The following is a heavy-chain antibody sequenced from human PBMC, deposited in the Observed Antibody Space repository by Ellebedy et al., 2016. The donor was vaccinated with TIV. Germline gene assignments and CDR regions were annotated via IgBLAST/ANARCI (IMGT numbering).Heavy chain of an antibody. CDR1: GGSISSGGYS. CDR2: IYQSGST. J-gene: IGHJ5*02. D-gene: IGHD3-10*01. Sequence: MPSETLSLTCAVSGGSISSGGYSWSWIRQPPGQGLAWIGYIYQSGSTYYNPSLKSRVTISIDRSKNQFSLNLSSVTAADTAVYYCARDDPSGWLDPWGQGTLVTVSS. V-gene: IGHV4-30-2*01. CDR3: ARDDPSGWLDP.